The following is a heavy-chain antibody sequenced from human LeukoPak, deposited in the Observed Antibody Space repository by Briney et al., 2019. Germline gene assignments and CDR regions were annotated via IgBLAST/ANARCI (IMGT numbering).Heavy chain of an antibody. V-gene: IGHV3-21*01. CDR1: GFTFSSYG. D-gene: IGHD3-10*01. J-gene: IGHJ6*02. CDR3: ARESDYYGSGSPHYYYYGMDV. Sequence: PGGSLRLSCAASGFTFSSYGMNWVRQAPGKGLEWVSSISSSSSYIYYADSVKGRFTISRDNAKNSLYLQMNSLRAEDTAVYYCARESDYYGSGSPHYYYYGMDVWGQGTTVTVSS. CDR2: ISSSSSYI.